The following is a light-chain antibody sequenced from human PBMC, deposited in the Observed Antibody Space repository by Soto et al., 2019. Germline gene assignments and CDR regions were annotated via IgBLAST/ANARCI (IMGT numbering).Light chain of an antibody. CDR1: QSVSSY. J-gene: IGKJ5*01. CDR2: DAS. Sequence: EIVLTQSPATLSLSPGERATLSCRTSQSVSSYFAWYQQKPGRAPRLLIYDASNRATGIPARFIGSGSGTDFTLTISSLEPEYFSVYYCQQRSNWPTTFGQGTRLEIK. V-gene: IGKV3-11*01. CDR3: QQRSNWPTT.